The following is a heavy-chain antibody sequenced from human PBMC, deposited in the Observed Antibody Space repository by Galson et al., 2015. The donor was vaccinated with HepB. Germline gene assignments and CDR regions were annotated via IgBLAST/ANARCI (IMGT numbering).Heavy chain of an antibody. V-gene: IGHV3-23*01. CDR2: ISGAGSPT. Sequence: SLRLSCATSGFSFRTFAMSWVRQAPGKGLEWVSSISGAGSPTYYADSVQGRFIISRDNSKNTMYLQMSSLRAEDTAIYYCATCGGDCYSLSYWGQGTLVTVSS. CDR3: ATCGGDCYSLSY. J-gene: IGHJ4*02. CDR1: GFSFRTFA. D-gene: IGHD2-21*01.